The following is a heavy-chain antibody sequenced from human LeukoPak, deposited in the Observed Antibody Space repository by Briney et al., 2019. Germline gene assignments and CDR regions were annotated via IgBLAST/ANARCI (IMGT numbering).Heavy chain of an antibody. CDR1: GYTFTGYG. D-gene: IGHD3-3*01. Sequence: ASVKVSCKASGYTFTGYGISWVRQAPGQGLEWMGWISAYNGNTNYAQKLQGRVTMTTDTSTSTAYMELRSLRSDDTAVYYCARAYDVFYDFWSGYYKDNWFDPWGQGTLVTVSS. V-gene: IGHV1-18*01. J-gene: IGHJ5*02. CDR3: ARAYDVFYDFWSGYYKDNWFDP. CDR2: ISAYNGNT.